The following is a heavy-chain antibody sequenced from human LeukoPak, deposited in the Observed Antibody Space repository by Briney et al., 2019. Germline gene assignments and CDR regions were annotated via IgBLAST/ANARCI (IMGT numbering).Heavy chain of an antibody. CDR2: INRSGST. D-gene: IGHD3-22*01. V-gene: IGHV4-34*01. J-gene: IGHJ3*02. CDR1: GGSFSGYY. Sequence: SETLSLTCAVYGGSFSGYYWSWIRQPPGKGLEWIGEINRSGSTNYNPSLKSRLSTSLETSKNQFSLKLSTVPAAGTAVYYCARLIYYDSSGYYYVDAFDIWGEGTMLTVSS. CDR3: ARLIYYDSSGYYYVDAFDI.